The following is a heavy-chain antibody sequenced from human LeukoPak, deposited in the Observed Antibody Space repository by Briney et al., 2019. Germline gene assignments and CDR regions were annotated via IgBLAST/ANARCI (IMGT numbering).Heavy chain of an antibody. CDR2: ISGSGGST. CDR3: AKRNSDARGDHFDY. J-gene: IGHJ4*02. V-gene: IGHV3-23*01. Sequence: GGSLRLSCAASGFTFSSYAMSWVRQAPGKGLEWVSAISGSGGSTYYADSVKGRFTISRDNSKNTLYLQMNSLRAEDTAIHYCAKRNSDARGDHFDYWGQGTLVTVSS. CDR1: GFTFSSYA. D-gene: IGHD3-10*01.